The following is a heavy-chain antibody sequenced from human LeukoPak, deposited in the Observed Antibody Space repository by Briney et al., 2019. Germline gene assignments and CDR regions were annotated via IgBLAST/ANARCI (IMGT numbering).Heavy chain of an antibody. CDR3: ARVRGTIFGVVTTLGAFDI. V-gene: IGHV3-30-3*01. CDR1: GFTFSSYA. CDR2: ISYDGSNK. Sequence: GGSLRLSCAASGFTFSSYAMHWVRQAPGKGLEWVAVISYDGSNKYYADSVEGRFTISRDNSKNTLYLQMNSLRAEDTAVYYCARVRGTIFGVVTTLGAFDIWGQGTMVTVSS. D-gene: IGHD3-3*01. J-gene: IGHJ3*02.